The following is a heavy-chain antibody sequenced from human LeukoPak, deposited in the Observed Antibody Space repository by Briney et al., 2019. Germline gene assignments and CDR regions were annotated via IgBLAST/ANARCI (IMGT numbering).Heavy chain of an antibody. D-gene: IGHD3-16*01. V-gene: IGHV4-4*07. CDR3: ARIYGYPYYFDY. J-gene: IGHJ4*02. CDR1: GGSISSYD. CDR2: IYTSGSP. Sequence: SETLSLTCTVSGGSISSYDWSWIRQPAGKRLEWIGRIYTSGSPNYNPSLKSRLILSVDTSKNQFSLKLSSVTAADTAVYYCARIYGYPYYFDYWGQGTLVTVSS.